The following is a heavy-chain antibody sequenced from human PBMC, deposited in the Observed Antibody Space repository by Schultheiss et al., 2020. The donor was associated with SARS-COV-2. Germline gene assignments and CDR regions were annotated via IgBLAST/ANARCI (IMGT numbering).Heavy chain of an antibody. D-gene: IGHD6-19*01. CDR2: IYYSGYP. Sequence: SETLSLTCTVSGGSISSYYWSWIRQPPGKGLEWIGYIYYSGYPNYNPSLKSRVTMSVDTSKNQFSLKLSSVTAADTAVYYCARDGYSSGWLPYDAFDIWGQGTMVTVSS. CDR3: ARDGYSSGWLPYDAFDI. CDR1: GGSISSYY. J-gene: IGHJ3*02. V-gene: IGHV4-59*12.